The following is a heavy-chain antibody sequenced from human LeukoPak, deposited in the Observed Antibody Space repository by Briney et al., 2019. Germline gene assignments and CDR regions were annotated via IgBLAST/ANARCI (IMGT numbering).Heavy chain of an antibody. V-gene: IGHV1-3*01. J-gene: IGHJ4*02. Sequence: ASVKVSCTASGYTFTSYAMHWVRQAPGQRLEWMGWINAGNGNTKYSQKFQGRVTITRDTSASTAYMELSSLRSEDTAVYYCARSGGIAAAYPDYWGQGTLVTVSS. D-gene: IGHD6-13*01. CDR3: ARSGGIAAAYPDY. CDR1: GYTFTSYA. CDR2: INAGNGNT.